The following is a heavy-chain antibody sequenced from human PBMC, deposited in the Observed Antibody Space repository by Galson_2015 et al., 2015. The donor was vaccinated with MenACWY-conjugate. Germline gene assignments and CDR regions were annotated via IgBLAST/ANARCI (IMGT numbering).Heavy chain of an antibody. CDR1: GYLFTRYG. J-gene: IGHJ4*02. V-gene: IGHV1-18*01. Sequence: SVKVSCKASGYLFTRYGISWVRQAPGQGLEWMGWITPTNDNTHYAQRFQGRVTMTTDTSTSTAYMVLRSPRSDDTAVYFCARDHDFVWGTYPFDFWGQGTLVTVSS. CDR2: ITPTNDNT. D-gene: IGHD3-16*02. CDR3: ARDHDFVWGTYPFDF.